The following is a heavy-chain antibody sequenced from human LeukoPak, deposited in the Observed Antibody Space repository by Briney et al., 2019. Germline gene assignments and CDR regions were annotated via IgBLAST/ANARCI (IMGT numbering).Heavy chain of an antibody. Sequence: GGSLRLSCAASGFTFSSYWMSWVRQAPGKGLEWVANIKQDGSEKYYVDSVKGRFTISRDNAKNSLYLQTNSLRAEDTAVYYCARVPTVVNYAYYFDYWGQGTLVTVSS. CDR1: GFTFSSYW. D-gene: IGHD4-23*01. CDR2: IKQDGSEK. CDR3: ARVPTVVNYAYYFDY. V-gene: IGHV3-7*01. J-gene: IGHJ4*02.